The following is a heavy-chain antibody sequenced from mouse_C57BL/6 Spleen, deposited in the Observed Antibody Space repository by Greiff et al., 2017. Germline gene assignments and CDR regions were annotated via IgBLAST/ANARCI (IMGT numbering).Heavy chain of an antibody. CDR1: GYTFTSYW. CDR2: IYPGNSDT. V-gene: IGHV1-5*01. J-gene: IGHJ2*01. Sequence: VQLQQSGTVLARPGASVKMSCKTSGYTFTSYWMHWVKQRPGQGLEWIGAIYPGNSDTSYNQKFKGKAKLTAVTSASTAYMELSSLTNEDSAVYYSTRSPIYYDYFDYWGQGTTLTVSS. CDR3: TRSPIYYDYFDY. D-gene: IGHD2-1*01.